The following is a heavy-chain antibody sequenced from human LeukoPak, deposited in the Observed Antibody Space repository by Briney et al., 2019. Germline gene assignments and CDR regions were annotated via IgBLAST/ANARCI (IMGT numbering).Heavy chain of an antibody. V-gene: IGHV1-69-2*01. CDR2: VDPEDGET. CDR3: AREIYSSSPRFDY. J-gene: IGHJ4*02. D-gene: IGHD6-6*01. Sequence: ASVKVSCKVSGYTFTDYYMHWVQQAPGKGLEWMGLVDPEDGETIYAEKFQGRVTITADTSTDTAYMELSSLRSDDTAVYYCAREIYSSSPRFDYWGQGTLVTVSS. CDR1: GYTFTDYY.